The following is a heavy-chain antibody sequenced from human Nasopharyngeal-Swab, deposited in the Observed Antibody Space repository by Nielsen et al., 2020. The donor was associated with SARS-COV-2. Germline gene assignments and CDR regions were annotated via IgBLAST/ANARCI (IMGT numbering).Heavy chain of an antibody. CDR1: GGSISSYY. D-gene: IGHD3-10*01. V-gene: IGHV4-59*01. CDR3: ARDRVAAGMDV. J-gene: IGHJ6*03. Sequence: SETLSLTCTVSGGSISSYYWSWIRQPPGKGLEWIGYIYYSGSTNYYPSLKSRVTISVDTSKNQFSLKLSSVTAADTAVYYCARDRVAAGMDVWGKGTTVTVSS. CDR2: IYYSGST.